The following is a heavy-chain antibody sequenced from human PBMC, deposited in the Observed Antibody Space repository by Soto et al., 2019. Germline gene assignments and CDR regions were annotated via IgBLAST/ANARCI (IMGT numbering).Heavy chain of an antibody. CDR1: GFTFSSYA. J-gene: IGHJ4*02. CDR2: ISSWGDST. Sequence: EVQLLESGGGLVQPGGSLRLSSVASGFTFSSYAMSWVRQAPGKGLEWVSAISSWGDSTYYPDSVKGRFTISRDNSRNTVYLQMSSLRVEDTAVYYCANSFSPLSTNWHSHFDLWGQGTLVTVSP. V-gene: IGHV3-23*01. CDR3: ANSFSPLSTNWHSHFDL. D-gene: IGHD1-7*01.